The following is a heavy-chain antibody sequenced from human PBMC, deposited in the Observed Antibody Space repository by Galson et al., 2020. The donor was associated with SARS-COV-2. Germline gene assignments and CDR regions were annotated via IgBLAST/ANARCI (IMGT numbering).Heavy chain of an antibody. Sequence: SETLSLTCTVSGDSISHYYWSWIRQPPGKGLEWLGYIYYSGSTNYNPSLKSRVTISVNTSKNQFSLKLISVTAADTAVYYCARTHILTGSAPAFYYWGQGTLVTVSS. D-gene: IGHD3-9*01. J-gene: IGHJ4*02. CDR1: GDSISHYY. CDR3: ARTHILTGSAPAFYY. CDR2: IYYSGST. V-gene: IGHV4-59*01.